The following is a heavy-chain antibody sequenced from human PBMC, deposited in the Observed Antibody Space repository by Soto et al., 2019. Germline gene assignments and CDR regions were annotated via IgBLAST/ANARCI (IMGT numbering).Heavy chain of an antibody. Sequence: QVRLVQSGAEVKKPGSSVKVSCKVSGGTFSKYSLSWVRQTPGQGLEWMGGITPFVDTSNYAQRFLGRVTITADKSTNTAFLEVSGLKSEDTALYFCASKSYCNGSSCYSRHYYGMDVWGQGTTVTVSS. CDR2: ITPFVDTS. CDR3: ASKSYCNGSSCYSRHYYGMDV. D-gene: IGHD2-2*01. CDR1: GGTFSKYS. J-gene: IGHJ6*02. V-gene: IGHV1-69*06.